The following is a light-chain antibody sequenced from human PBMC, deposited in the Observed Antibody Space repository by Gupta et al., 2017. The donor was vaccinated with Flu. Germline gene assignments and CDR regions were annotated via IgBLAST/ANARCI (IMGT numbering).Light chain of an antibody. CDR2: DAS. J-gene: IGKJ2*01. Sequence: GERATLSCKASQSVSSYLAWYQQKPGQAPRLRIFDASNRATVIPARFSGSGSGTDFTLTISSLEPEDFAVYYCQQRSNWLVTFGQGTKLEIK. CDR1: QSVSSY. V-gene: IGKV3-11*01. CDR3: QQRSNWLVT.